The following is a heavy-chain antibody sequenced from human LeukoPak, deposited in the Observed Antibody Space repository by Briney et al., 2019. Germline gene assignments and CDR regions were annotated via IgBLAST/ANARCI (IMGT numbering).Heavy chain of an antibody. CDR3: ARDSYYYDSSGYAADAFDI. D-gene: IGHD3-22*01. V-gene: IGHV4-59*01. J-gene: IGHJ3*02. Sequence: SETLSLTCTVSGGSISSCYWSWIRQPPGKGLEWIGYIYYSGSTNYNPSLKSRVTISVDTSKNQFSLKLSSVTAADTAVYYCARDSYYYDSSGYAADAFDIWGQGTMVTVSS. CDR1: GGSISSCY. CDR2: IYYSGST.